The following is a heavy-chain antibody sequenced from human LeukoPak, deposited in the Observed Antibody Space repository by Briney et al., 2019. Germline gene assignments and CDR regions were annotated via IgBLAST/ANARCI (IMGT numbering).Heavy chain of an antibody. D-gene: IGHD6-13*01. CDR2: IKQDGSEK. Sequence: GGSLRLSCAASGFTLSSYWMSWVRQAPGKGLEWVANIKQDGSEKYYVDSVKGRFTIYRDNAKNSLYLQMNSLRAEDTAVYYCARDAPYSSRSWGQGTLVTVSS. CDR1: GFTLSSYW. CDR3: ARDAPYSSRS. J-gene: IGHJ4*02. V-gene: IGHV3-7*01.